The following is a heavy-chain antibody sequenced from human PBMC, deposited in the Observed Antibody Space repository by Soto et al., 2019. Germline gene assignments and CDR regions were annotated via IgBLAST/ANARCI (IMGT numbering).Heavy chain of an antibody. J-gene: IGHJ4*02. CDR2: IYTADSDN. CDR1: GYSLSDHW. Sequence: GEAPKISWEAFGYSLSDHWIAWVRQTPGRGVEWMGIIYTADSDNRYNSSLKGQVTISVDKSTNTAYLQWSSLKASDTAMYYCARDYGVELGTSRGHFDXWGQGTMVTVSX. D-gene: IGHD1-1*01. V-gene: IGHV5-51*01. CDR3: ARDYGVELGTSRGHFDX.